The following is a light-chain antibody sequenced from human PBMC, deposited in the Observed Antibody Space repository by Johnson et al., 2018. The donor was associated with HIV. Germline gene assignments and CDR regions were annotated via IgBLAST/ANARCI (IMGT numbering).Light chain of an antibody. V-gene: IGLV1-51*02. CDR2: ENN. J-gene: IGLJ1*01. CDR3: GTWDTSLSAYV. CDR1: SANIGDNS. Sequence: QSVLTQPPSVSAAPGQKVTISCSGSSANIGDNSVSWYQQLPGTAPKLLIYENNKRPSGIPDRFSGSKSGTSATLGITGLQAGDEADYYCGTWDTSLSAYVFGTGTQVTVL.